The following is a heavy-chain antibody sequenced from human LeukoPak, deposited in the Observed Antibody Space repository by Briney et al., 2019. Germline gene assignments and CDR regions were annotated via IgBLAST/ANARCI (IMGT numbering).Heavy chain of an antibody. J-gene: IGHJ6*03. CDR3: ARDQGDGYNYYYYYYMDV. CDR2: IYYSGST. CDR1: GGSISSYY. V-gene: IGHV4-59*01. D-gene: IGHD5-24*01. Sequence: PSETLSLXCTVSGGSISSYYWSWIRQPPGKGLEWIGYIYYSGSTNYNPSLKSRVTISVDTSKNQFSLKLSSVTAADTAVYYCARDQGDGYNYYYYYYMDVWGKGTTVTVSS.